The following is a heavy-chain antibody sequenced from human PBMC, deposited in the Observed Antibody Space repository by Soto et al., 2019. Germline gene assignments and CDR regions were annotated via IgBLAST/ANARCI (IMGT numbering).Heavy chain of an antibody. CDR3: TRVGLRYFEFDY. CDR1: GFTFSSYS. Sequence: GGSLRLSCAASGFTFSSYSMNWVRQAPGKGLEWVSSISSSSYIYYADSVKGRFTISRDNAKNSLYLQMNSLRAEDTAVYYCTRVGLRYFEFDYWGQGTLVTVSS. V-gene: IGHV3-21*01. J-gene: IGHJ4*02. CDR2: ISSSSYI. D-gene: IGHD3-9*01.